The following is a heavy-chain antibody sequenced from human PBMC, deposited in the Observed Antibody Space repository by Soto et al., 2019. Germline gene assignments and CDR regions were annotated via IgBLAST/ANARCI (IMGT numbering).Heavy chain of an antibody. D-gene: IGHD2-2*01. J-gene: IGHJ6*02. CDR3: ASLGGYCSCTSCYGYYGTEV. V-gene: IGHV4-30-2*01. CDR2: IYHSGSI. Sequence: PSETLSLTCAVSGVSIISGGYSWIWIRQPPGKGLEGIGYIYHSGSIYYNPSLKSRVTISVDRSKNQFSLKVSSVTVADTAVYYCASLGGYCSCTSCYGYYGTEVRGPGTTVTV. CDR1: GVSIISGGYS.